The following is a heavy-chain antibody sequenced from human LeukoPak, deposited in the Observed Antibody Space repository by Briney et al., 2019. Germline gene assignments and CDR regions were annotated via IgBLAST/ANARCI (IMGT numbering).Heavy chain of an antibody. V-gene: IGHV4-31*03. D-gene: IGHD6-19*01. CDR2: IYYSVRH. J-gene: IGHJ4*02. CDR3: ARVTRAVFDY. Sequence: PSETLSLTCTLSGGSISSGGYYWSWIRQHPGKGLEWIGYIYYSVRHYYNPYLKSRITISVDTSKNQFSLKLSSVTAADTAVYYCARVTRAVFDYWGQGTLVTVSS. CDR1: GGSISSGGYY.